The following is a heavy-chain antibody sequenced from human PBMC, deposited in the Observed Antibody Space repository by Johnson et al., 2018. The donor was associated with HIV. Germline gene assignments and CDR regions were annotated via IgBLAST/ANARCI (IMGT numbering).Heavy chain of an antibody. CDR2: IKSKTDGGTT. J-gene: IGHJ3*02. D-gene: IGHD2-15*01. CDR3: AKGRGSPPGAFAI. V-gene: IGHV3-15*01. Sequence: VQLVESGGGLVQPGRSLRLSCAASGFTFSSYAMSWVRQVPGKGLEWVGRIKSKTDGGTTDYAAPVKGRFTISRDDSKNTLYLQMNSLRAEDPAVYYCAKGRGSPPGAFAIWGQGTMVTVSS. CDR1: GFTFSSYA.